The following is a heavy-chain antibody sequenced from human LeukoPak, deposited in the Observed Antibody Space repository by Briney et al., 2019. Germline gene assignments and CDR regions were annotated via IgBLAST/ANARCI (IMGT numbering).Heavy chain of an antibody. D-gene: IGHD1-14*01. CDR1: GFTFSSYA. CDR3: ARDLIQGAPDYFDF. V-gene: IGHV3-30-3*01. CDR2: ISHDGNTK. J-gene: IGHJ4*02. Sequence: PGRSLRLSCAASGFTFSSYAMHWVRQAPGKGPEWVAVISHDGNTKYYADSVKGRVTISRDNFKNMLYLQLSTLRVEDTAMYYCARDLIQGAPDYFDFWGQGTLVTVSS.